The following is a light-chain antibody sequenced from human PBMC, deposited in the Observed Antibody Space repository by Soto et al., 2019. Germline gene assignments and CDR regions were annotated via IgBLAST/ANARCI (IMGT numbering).Light chain of an antibody. CDR3: QHSYSTPIT. Sequence: DIQMTHSPSSLSASVGDRVTITCRASQSISSYLNWYQQKPGKAPKLLIYAASSLQSGVPSRFSGSGSGTDFTLTISSLQPEDFATYYCQHSYSTPITFGQRTRLEI. J-gene: IGKJ5*01. V-gene: IGKV1-39*01. CDR1: QSISSY. CDR2: AAS.